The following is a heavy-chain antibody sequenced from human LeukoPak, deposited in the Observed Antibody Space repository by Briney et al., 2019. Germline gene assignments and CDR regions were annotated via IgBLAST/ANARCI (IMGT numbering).Heavy chain of an antibody. Sequence: ASVTVSCKASGYTFTSYGISWVRQAPGQGLEWMGWISAYNGNKNYAQKLQGRVTMTTDTSTSTAYMELRSLRSDDTGVYYCARDRYCTNGVCPVYYYYGMDVWGQGTTVTVSS. CDR1: GYTFTSYG. CDR3: ARDRYCTNGVCPVYYYYGMDV. CDR2: ISAYNGNK. J-gene: IGHJ6*02. D-gene: IGHD2-8*01. V-gene: IGHV1-18*01.